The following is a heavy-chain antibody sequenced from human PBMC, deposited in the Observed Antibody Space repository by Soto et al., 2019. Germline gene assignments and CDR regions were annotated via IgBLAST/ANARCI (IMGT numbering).Heavy chain of an antibody. V-gene: IGHV3-30*18. Sequence: QVQLVESGGGVVQPGRSLRLSCAASGFTFSSYGMHWVRQAPGKGLEWVAIISYDGSNTYYADSVKGRFTISRDNSKNALYLQTNSLGAEDTSVYYCAKEGGLSGSYYIASSYYFDYWGQGTLVTVSS. D-gene: IGHD1-26*01. CDR2: ISYDGSNT. CDR1: GFTFSSYG. J-gene: IGHJ4*02. CDR3: AKEGGLSGSYYIASSYYFDY.